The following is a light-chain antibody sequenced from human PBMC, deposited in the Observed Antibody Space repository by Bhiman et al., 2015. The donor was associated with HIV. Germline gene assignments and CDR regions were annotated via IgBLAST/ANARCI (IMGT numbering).Light chain of an antibody. V-gene: IGLV1-40*01. Sequence: APGQRVTISCTGSRSNIGAGYDVHWFQHLPGTAPKVLIYGNNNRPSGVPDRFSGSKSGTSATLGIAGLQTGDEADYYCATWDSSLSSVFGSGTKVTVL. CDR3: ATWDSSLSSV. J-gene: IGLJ1*01. CDR1: RSNIGAGYD. CDR2: GNN.